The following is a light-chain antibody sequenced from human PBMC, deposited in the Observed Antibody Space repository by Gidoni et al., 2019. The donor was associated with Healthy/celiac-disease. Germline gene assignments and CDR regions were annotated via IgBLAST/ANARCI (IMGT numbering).Light chain of an antibody. V-gene: IGKV3-11*01. J-gene: IGKJ4*01. CDR2: DAS. CDR1: QSVSSY. Sequence: EIVLTQSPATLSLSPGERATLSCRASQSVSSYLAWYQPKPGQAPRLLIYDASNRATGIPARFSGSGSGTDFTLTISSLEPEDFAVYYCQQRSNWPPELTFXGXTKVEIK. CDR3: QQRSNWPPELT.